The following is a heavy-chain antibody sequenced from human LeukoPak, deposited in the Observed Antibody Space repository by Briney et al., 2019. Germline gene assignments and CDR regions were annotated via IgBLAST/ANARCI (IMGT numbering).Heavy chain of an antibody. CDR1: GYTFTSYG. CDR3: PRERVCSGSSCSPGYYYYYMDV. V-gene: IGHV1-18*01. Sequence: ASVKVSCTASGYTFTSYGISWVRQAPGQGLEWMGWISAYNGNTNYAQKLQGRVTMTTDTSPSTAHMELRSLRSDGAAVYYWPRERVCSGSSCSPGYYYYYMDVWGEGTTVTISS. J-gene: IGHJ6*03. D-gene: IGHD2-15*01. CDR2: ISAYNGNT.